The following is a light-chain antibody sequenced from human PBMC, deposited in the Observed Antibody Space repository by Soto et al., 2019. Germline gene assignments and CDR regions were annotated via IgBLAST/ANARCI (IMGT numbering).Light chain of an antibody. V-gene: IGKV1-5*01. CDR1: QSISSY. Sequence: DIQMTQSPSSLSASLGDRVTITCRASQSISSYLHWYQQKPGKAPKLLIYAASNLQSGVPSRFSGSGSGTEFTLTINSLQPDDFATYYCQQYHIYSGTFGQGTKVDI. CDR2: AAS. CDR3: QQYHIYSGT. J-gene: IGKJ1*01.